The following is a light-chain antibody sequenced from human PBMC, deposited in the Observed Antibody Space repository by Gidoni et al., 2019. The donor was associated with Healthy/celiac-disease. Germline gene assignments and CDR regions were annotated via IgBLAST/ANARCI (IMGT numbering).Light chain of an antibody. V-gene: IGKV1-6*01. CDR2: AAS. J-gene: IGKJ2*04. CDR1: QGIRND. CDR3: LQDYNYPCS. Sequence: AIQMTQSPSSLSASVGERVTITCRASQGIRNDLGWYQQKPGKAPKLLIYAASSLQSGVPSRFSGSGSGTDFTLTISSLQPEDFATYYCLQDYNYPCSFXXXTKLEIK.